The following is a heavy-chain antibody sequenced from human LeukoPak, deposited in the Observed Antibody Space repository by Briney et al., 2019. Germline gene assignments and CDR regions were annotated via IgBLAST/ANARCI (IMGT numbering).Heavy chain of an antibody. CDR3: ARTVETTYYDFWSGYNA. Sequence: PSETLSLTCTVSGGSISSYYRSWIRQPPGKGLEWIGSIYHSGSTYYNPSLKSRVTISVDTSKNQFSLKLSSVTAADTAVYYCARTVETTYYDFWSGYNAWGQGTLVTVSS. J-gene: IGHJ4*02. D-gene: IGHD3-3*01. CDR2: IYHSGST. V-gene: IGHV4-59*08. CDR1: GGSISSYY.